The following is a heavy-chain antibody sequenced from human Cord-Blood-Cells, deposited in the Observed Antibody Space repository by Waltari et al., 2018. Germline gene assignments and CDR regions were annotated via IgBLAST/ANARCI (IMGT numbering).Heavy chain of an antibody. CDR1: GFTFSSYE. V-gene: IGHV3-48*03. J-gene: IGHJ2*01. CDR2: ISSSGSTI. Sequence: EVQLVESGGGLVQPGGSLRLSCAASGFTFSSYEMNWVRQAPGKGLEVVSYISSSGSTIYYADSVKGRFTISRDNAKNSLYLQMNSLRAEDTAVYYCARVPQPNWYFDLWGRGTLVTVSS. CDR3: ARVPQPNWYFDL.